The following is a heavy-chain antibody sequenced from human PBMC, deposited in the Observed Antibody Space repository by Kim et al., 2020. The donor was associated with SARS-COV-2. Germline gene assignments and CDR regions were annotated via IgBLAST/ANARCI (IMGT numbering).Heavy chain of an antibody. CDR2: NT. V-gene: IGHV3-23*01. D-gene: IGHD5-18*01. CDR3: AKVDTAFLYDY. J-gene: IGHJ4*02. Sequence: NTYYADSVKGRFTNSRDNSKNTLDLQMNSLRAEDTAVYYCAKVDTAFLYDYWGQGTLVTVSS.